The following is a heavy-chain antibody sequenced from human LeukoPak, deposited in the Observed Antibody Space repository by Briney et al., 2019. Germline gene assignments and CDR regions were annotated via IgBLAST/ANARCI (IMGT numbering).Heavy chain of an antibody. CDR2: INEDGGEK. D-gene: IGHD4-17*01. CDR1: GFTLRTYW. CDR3: VRFPTGFDY. J-gene: IGHJ4*02. Sequence: PGGSLRLSCAASGFTLRTYWMTWVRQAPGKGLEWVANINEDGGEKYYVDSVKGRFTISRDNAKNSLYLQMNSLRGADTAVYYCVRFPTGFDYWGQGTLVTVSS. V-gene: IGHV3-7*05.